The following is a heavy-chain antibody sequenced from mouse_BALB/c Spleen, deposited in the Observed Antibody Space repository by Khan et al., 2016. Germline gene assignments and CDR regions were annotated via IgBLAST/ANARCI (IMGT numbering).Heavy chain of an antibody. CDR1: GYTFTDYE. V-gene: IGHV1-15*01. J-gene: IGHJ4*01. CDR3: TRGKIYDGSSYAMDY. Sequence: QVQLQQSGAELVRPGASVTLSCKASGYTFTDYEMHWVKQTPVHGLEWIGAIDPETGGTAYNQKFKGKATLTADKSSSTAYMELRSLTSEDSAVYYCTRGKIYDGSSYAMDYWGQGTSVTVSS. CDR2: IDPETGGT. D-gene: IGHD2-12*01.